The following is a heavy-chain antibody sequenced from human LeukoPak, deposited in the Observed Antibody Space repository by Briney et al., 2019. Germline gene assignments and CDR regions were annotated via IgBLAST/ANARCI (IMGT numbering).Heavy chain of an antibody. V-gene: IGHV1-69*06. J-gene: IGHJ4*02. CDR1: GGTFSSYA. D-gene: IGHD3-3*01. Sequence: ASVKVSCKASGGTFSSYAISWVRQAPGQGLEWMGGIIPIFGTANYAQKLQGRVTITADKSTSTAYMELSSLRSEDTAVYYCARGSQSGYYNLWGQGTLVTVSS. CDR2: IIPIFGTA. CDR3: ARGSQSGYYNL.